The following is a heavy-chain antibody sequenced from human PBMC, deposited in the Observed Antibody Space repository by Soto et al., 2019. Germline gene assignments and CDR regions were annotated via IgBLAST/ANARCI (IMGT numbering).Heavy chain of an antibody. J-gene: IGHJ3*02. CDR3: AKDQWAAAGSPGAFDI. CDR1: GFTFSSYA. Sequence: GGSLRLSCAASGFTFSSYAMSWVRQAPGKGLEWVSAISGSGGSTYYADSVKGRFTISRDNSKNTLYLQMNSLRAEDTAVYYCAKDQWAAAGSPGAFDIWGQGTMVTVSS. V-gene: IGHV3-23*01. D-gene: IGHD6-13*01. CDR2: ISGSGGST.